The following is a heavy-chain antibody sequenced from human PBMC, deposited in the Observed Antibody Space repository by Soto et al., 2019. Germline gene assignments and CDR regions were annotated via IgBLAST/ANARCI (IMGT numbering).Heavy chain of an antibody. V-gene: IGHV3-15*01. CDR2: IKSKRDGGTT. D-gene: IGHD2-15*01. J-gene: IGHJ4*02. CDR3: TTTFELLLYFDT. Sequence: EVRLVESGGGLVKPGGSLRLSCAASGFIFSNAWMTWVRQAPGKGLEWVGRIKSKRDGGTTDYAAPVKGRFTISRYDSKNTLYLQMNSLKIEDTAVYYCTTTFELLLYFDTWGQGTLVTLSS. CDR1: GFIFSNAW.